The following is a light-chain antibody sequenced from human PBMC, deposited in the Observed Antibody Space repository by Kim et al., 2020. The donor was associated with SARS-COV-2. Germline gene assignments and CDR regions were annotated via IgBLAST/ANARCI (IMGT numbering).Light chain of an antibody. Sequence: LREGSTPSCRARQSVSISYLAWYQQKPGQAPRLLIYGASSRATGIPDRFSGSGSGTDFSLTISRLEPEDFAVYYCQQYGSSPPLTFGGGTKVDIK. CDR2: GAS. CDR1: QSVSISY. J-gene: IGKJ4*01. CDR3: QQYGSSPPLT. V-gene: IGKV3-20*01.